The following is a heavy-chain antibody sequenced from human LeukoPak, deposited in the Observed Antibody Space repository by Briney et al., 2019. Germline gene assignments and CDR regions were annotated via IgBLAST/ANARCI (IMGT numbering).Heavy chain of an antibody. V-gene: IGHV3-43*02. CDR1: GFTFDDYA. D-gene: IGHD6-19*01. CDR2: ISGDGGST. J-gene: IGHJ6*02. CDR3: ANSRDGSSDWNYYYYGMDH. Sequence: GGSLRLSCAASGFTFDDYAMHWVRQAPGKGLEWVSLISGDGGSTYYADSVKGRFTISRDNSKNSLYLQMNSLRTEDTALYYCANSRDGSSDWNYYYYGMDHWGQGTTVTVSS.